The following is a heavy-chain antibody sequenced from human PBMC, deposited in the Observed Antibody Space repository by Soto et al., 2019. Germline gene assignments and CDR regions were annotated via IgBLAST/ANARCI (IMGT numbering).Heavy chain of an antibody. CDR1: GGSISSGGYY. D-gene: IGHD3-3*01. CDR3: ARLCEALRYYDVWSGYYNGDY. CDR2: IYYSGST. Sequence: TLSLTCTVSGGSISSGGYYWSWIRQHPGEGLEWIGCIYYSGSTYYNPSLKSRVTISVDTSKSQFSLKLSSVTAADTAVYYCARLCEALRYYDVWSGYYNGDYWGQGTLVTVSS. V-gene: IGHV4-31*03. J-gene: IGHJ4*02.